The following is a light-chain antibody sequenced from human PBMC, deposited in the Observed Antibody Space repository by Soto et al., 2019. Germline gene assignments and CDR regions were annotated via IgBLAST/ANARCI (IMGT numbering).Light chain of an antibody. CDR3: CSYAGSYIWV. Sequence: QSVLTQPRSVSGSPGQSVTISCTGTSSDVGGYNYVSWYQQHPGKAPKLMIYDVSKRPSGVPDRFSGSKSGNTASLTISGLQAEDEADYYCCSYAGSYIWVFGGGTKLTV. CDR1: SSDVGGYNY. J-gene: IGLJ3*02. V-gene: IGLV2-11*01. CDR2: DVS.